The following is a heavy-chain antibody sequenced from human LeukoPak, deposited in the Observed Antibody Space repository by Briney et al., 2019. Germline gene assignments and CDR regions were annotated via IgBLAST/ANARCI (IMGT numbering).Heavy chain of an antibody. CDR1: GFTFSSYA. Sequence: QSGGSLRLSCAASGFTFSSYAMSWVRQAPGKGLEWVSAISGSGGSTYYADSVKGRFTISRDNSKNTLYLQMNSLRAEDTAVYYCAKDLFEDYGMDVWGQGTTVTVSS. J-gene: IGHJ6*02. CDR2: ISGSGGST. CDR3: AKDLFEDYGMDV. V-gene: IGHV3-23*01.